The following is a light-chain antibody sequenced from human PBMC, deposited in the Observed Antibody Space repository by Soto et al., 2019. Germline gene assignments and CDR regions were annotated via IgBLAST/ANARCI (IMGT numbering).Light chain of an antibody. V-gene: IGKV3-11*01. CDR1: QSVRSF. Sequence: DIVFPQSPATLSLSPGERATLSCRASQSVRSFLAWYQQTPGQAPRILIYDASNRDTGIPARFSGSGSGTDFTLTISRLEPEDFSVFYCQQYGDSPRTFGQGTKVDIK. J-gene: IGKJ1*01. CDR3: QQYGDSPRT. CDR2: DAS.